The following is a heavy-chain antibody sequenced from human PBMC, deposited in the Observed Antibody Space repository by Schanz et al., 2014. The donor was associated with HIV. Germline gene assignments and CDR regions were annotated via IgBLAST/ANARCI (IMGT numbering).Heavy chain of an antibody. J-gene: IGHJ4*02. V-gene: IGHV1-69*01. CDR2: IIPIFGTS. CDR1: GGTFSNYA. Sequence: QVQLVQSGAEVKKPGSSVKVSCKASGGTFSNYAINWGRQAPGQGLEWMGGIIPIFGTSNYAQKFQDRVTITADESTSTAYMELSSLRSEDTAVYYCARGRYSGSYYNYWGQGTLVTVSS. CDR3: ARGRYSGSYYNY. D-gene: IGHD1-26*01.